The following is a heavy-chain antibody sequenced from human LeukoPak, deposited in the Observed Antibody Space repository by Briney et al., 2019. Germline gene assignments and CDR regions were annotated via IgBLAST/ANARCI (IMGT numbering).Heavy chain of an antibody. Sequence: ASVKVSCKASGYTFTGYYMHWVRQAPGQGLEWMGWINPNSGNTGYAQKFQGRVTITRNTSISTAYMELSSLRSEDTAVYYCARGPELGILTRYYYYMDVWGKGTTVTVSS. D-gene: IGHD7-27*01. V-gene: IGHV1-8*03. CDR3: ARGPELGILTRYYYYMDV. CDR2: INPNSGNT. J-gene: IGHJ6*03. CDR1: GYTFTGYY.